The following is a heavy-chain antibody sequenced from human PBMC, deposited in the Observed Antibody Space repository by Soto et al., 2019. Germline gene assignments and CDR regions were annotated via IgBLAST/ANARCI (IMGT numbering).Heavy chain of an antibody. Sequence: QVQLVESGGGVVQPGRSLRLSCETSGFTFNSYGMHWVRQAPGKGLEWVAIIWYDGSNKKYADSVKGRFTISRDKSKNTLYLEMNSLRAEDTAVYYCARDQSYGGIGAFEMWGPGTMVTVSS. D-gene: IGHD1-26*01. CDR1: GFTFNSYG. J-gene: IGHJ3*02. V-gene: IGHV3-33*01. CDR2: IWYDGSNK. CDR3: ARDQSYGGIGAFEM.